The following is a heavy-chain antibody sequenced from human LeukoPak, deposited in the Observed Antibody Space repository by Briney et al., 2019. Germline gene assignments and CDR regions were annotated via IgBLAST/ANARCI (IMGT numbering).Heavy chain of an antibody. CDR1: GGSISSYY. CDR2: IHYTGST. V-gene: IGHV4-59*08. Sequence: SETLSLTCSVSGGSISSYYWSWIRQPTGKGLEWIGYIHYTGSTNYNPSLKSRVTMSLDTSKNQFSLELMSVTAADTAVYYCARWNYFDNSGYYSDWYFDLWGRGTLVTVSS. J-gene: IGHJ2*01. CDR3: ARWNYFDNSGYYSDWYFDL. D-gene: IGHD3-22*01.